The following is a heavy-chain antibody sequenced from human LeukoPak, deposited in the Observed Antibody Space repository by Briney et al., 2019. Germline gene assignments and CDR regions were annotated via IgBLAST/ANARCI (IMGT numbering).Heavy chain of an antibody. D-gene: IGHD2-2*01. J-gene: IGHJ4*02. Sequence: GGSLRLSCAASGFTFSSYGMSWVRQAPGKGLEWVSTISDGGGGTYYADSVKGRFSISRDNSKNTLYLQMNSLRAEDTAVCYCAKSPGSLILPSRYFDYWGQGTLVTVSS. V-gene: IGHV3-23*01. CDR1: GFTFSSYG. CDR3: AKSPGSLILPSRYFDY. CDR2: ISDGGGGT.